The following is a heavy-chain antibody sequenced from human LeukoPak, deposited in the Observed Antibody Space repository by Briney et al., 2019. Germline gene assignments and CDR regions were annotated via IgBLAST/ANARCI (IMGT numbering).Heavy chain of an antibody. Sequence: GGSLRLSCAASGFAFSSYAMSWVRQAPGKGLEWVSVIYSGGSTYYADSVKGRFTISRDNSKNTLYLQMNSLRAEDTAVYYCARVRAAAGIFDPWGQGTLVTVSS. V-gene: IGHV3-53*01. CDR2: IYSGGST. J-gene: IGHJ5*02. D-gene: IGHD6-13*01. CDR3: ARVRAAAGIFDP. CDR1: GFAFSSYA.